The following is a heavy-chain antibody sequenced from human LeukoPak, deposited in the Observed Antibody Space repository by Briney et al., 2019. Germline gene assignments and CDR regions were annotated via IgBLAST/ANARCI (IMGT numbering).Heavy chain of an antibody. V-gene: IGHV3-30*18. CDR3: AKGGCSSTTCYLANP. Sequence: GGSLRLSCAASGLTFSSYGMHWVRQAPGKGLEWLAVTSYDGTIRNYADSVKGRFTISRDNSKNTLYLQMNSLTAEDTALYYCAKGGCSSTTCYLANPWGQGTLVTVSS. D-gene: IGHD2-2*01. CDR2: TSYDGTIR. CDR1: GLTFSSYG. J-gene: IGHJ5*02.